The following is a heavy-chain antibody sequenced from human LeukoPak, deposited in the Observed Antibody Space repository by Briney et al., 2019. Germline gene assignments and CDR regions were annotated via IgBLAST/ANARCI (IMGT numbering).Heavy chain of an antibody. CDR2: IKPNSGAT. J-gene: IGHJ4*01. Sequence: ASVKVSCKASGYTFTDYYLLWVRQAPGQGLEWMGWIKPNSGATDYAQNFQARVTMTRDTSSGKAYLDLSGLTSDDTAVYYFARGRRILGGPENAGDFLNYWGQGTLVTVSS. D-gene: IGHD7-27*01. CDR3: ARGRRILGGPENAGDFLNY. V-gene: IGHV1-2*02. CDR1: GYTFTDYY.